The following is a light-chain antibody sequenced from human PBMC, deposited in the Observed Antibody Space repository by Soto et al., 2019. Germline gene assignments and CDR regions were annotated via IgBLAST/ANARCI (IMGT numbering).Light chain of an antibody. CDR3: AAWDDSLSGVV. Sequence: QYVLTQPPSASGTPGLRVTISCSGSSSNIGSNYVYWYQQLPGTAPNLLIYRDNQRPSGVPDRFSVSKSGTSASLAISGLRSEDEADYFCAAWDDSLSGVVFGGGTKLTVL. CDR1: SSNIGSNY. J-gene: IGLJ2*01. V-gene: IGLV1-47*01. CDR2: RDN.